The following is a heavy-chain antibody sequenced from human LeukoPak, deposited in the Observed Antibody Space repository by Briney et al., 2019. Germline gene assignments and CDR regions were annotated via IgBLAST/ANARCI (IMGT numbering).Heavy chain of an antibody. CDR1: GFTFTKYS. Sequence: GGSLRLYCAASGFTFTKYSMNWVRQAPGKGLEWVSYISSSSDTISYADSVKGRFTISRDNAKNSLYLQMNSLRDEDTAVYYCARDKVDAVVPTAFDCWGQGTLVTVSS. D-gene: IGHD5-12*01. CDR2: ISSSSDTI. V-gene: IGHV3-48*02. CDR3: ARDKVDAVVPTAFDC. J-gene: IGHJ4*02.